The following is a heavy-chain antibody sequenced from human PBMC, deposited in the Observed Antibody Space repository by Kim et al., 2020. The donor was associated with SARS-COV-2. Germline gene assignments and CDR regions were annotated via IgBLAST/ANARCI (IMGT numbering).Heavy chain of an antibody. CDR1: GFTFSSYW. Sequence: GGSLRLSCAASGFTFSSYWMSWVRQAPGKGLEWVANIKQDGREKYYVDSVKGRFTISRDNAKNPLYLQMNSLGAEDTAVYYCARDGIAAAGEYYYYGMDVWGQGTPGTVSS. D-gene: IGHD6-13*01. CDR3: ARDGIAAAGEYYYYGMDV. CDR2: IKQDGREK. V-gene: IGHV3-7*03. J-gene: IGHJ6*02.